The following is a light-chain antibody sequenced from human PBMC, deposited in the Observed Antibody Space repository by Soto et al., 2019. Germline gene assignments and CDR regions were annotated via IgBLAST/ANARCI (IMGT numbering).Light chain of an antibody. Sequence: EVVLTQSPGTQSFTPGQRVTLSCRASQYVGTRLAWYQHKPGQAPRLLIYYTSNRATGIPARFSGSGSGTDFTLTISSLAPEDFAIYYCHQRQSWPRTFGQGTKVDI. CDR1: QYVGTR. V-gene: IGKV3-11*01. CDR3: HQRQSWPRT. CDR2: YTS. J-gene: IGKJ1*01.